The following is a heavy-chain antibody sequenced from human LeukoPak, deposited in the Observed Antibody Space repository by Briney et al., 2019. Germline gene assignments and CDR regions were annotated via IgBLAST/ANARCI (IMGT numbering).Heavy chain of an antibody. D-gene: IGHD3-22*01. CDR3: ARRGAYYDSSGYYD. CDR1: GFTFSSYA. Sequence: PGGSLRLSCAASGFTFSSYAMHWVRQAPGKELEWVALISYDGSNKYYADSVKGRFTISRDNSKNTLYLQMNSLRAEDTAVYYCARRGAYYDSSGYYDWGQGTLVTVSS. CDR2: ISYDGSNK. J-gene: IGHJ4*02. V-gene: IGHV3-30-3*01.